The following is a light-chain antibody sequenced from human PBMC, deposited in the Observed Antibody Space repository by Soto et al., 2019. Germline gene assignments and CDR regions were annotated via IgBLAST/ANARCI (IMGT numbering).Light chain of an antibody. CDR2: DAS. CDR3: QQYDHLPLFT. CDR1: QDISNC. Sequence: DIQMTQSPSSLSASVGDRVTITCQASQDISNCLNWYQQKPGKAPKLLIYDASNLETGVPSRFSGSGSGTEFTFPISCLQPEDTAIYYCQQYDHLPLFTFGPGTKVDIK. V-gene: IGKV1-33*01. J-gene: IGKJ3*01.